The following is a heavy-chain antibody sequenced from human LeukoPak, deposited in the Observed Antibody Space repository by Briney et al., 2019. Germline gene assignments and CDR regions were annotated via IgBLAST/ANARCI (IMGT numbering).Heavy chain of an antibody. V-gene: IGHV3-30*18. Sequence: GGSLRLSCAASGFIFSSYDMYWVRQAPGKGLEWVALISYEGSNKYYADSVKGRFTISRDNSKNTLYLQMNSLRAEDTAVYYCAKNYYESSGYYTGFQHWGQGTLLTVSS. CDR3: AKNYYESSGYYTGFQH. J-gene: IGHJ1*01. D-gene: IGHD3-22*01. CDR2: ISYEGSNK. CDR1: GFIFSSYD.